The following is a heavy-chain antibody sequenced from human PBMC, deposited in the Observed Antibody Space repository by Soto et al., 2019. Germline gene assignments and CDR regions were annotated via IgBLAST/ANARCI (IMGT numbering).Heavy chain of an antibody. CDR3: AREFLTSGSREAFDF. D-gene: IGHD1-26*01. CDR2: TYSGGTT. CDR1: GFTVSSNY. J-gene: IGHJ3*01. Sequence: EVQLVESGGGLVQPGGSLRLSCAASGFTVSSNYMSWVRQAPGKGLEWVSVTYSGGTTYYAYSVKGRFIISRYNSKNTLDLQMNSLRAEDTAVYYGAREFLTSGSREAFDFWGQGTMVTVSS. V-gene: IGHV3-66*01.